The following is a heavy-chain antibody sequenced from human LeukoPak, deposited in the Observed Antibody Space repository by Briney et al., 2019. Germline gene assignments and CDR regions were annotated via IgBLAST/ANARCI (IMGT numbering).Heavy chain of an antibody. Sequence: AASVKVSCKASGNIFTNYHLHWVRLAPGRRLEWMGAVYTDGGTITNTRTFQDRVTMTRDVSTRTVYMELSSLNSEDTAVYYCATEAPGSYRFDNWGQETLVTVSS. V-gene: IGHV1-46*01. CDR2: VYTDGGTI. CDR3: ATEAPGSYRFDN. CDR1: GNIFTNYH. J-gene: IGHJ4*02. D-gene: IGHD3-10*01.